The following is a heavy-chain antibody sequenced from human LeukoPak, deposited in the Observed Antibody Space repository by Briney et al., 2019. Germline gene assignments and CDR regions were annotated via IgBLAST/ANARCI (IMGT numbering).Heavy chain of an antibody. CDR1: GGSISSYY. CDR2: IYYSGST. J-gene: IGHJ4*02. CDR3: ASEIRDYYGSGSYYFDY. Sequence: SETLSLTCTVSGGSISSYYWSWIRQPPGKGLEGIGYIYYSGSTNYTPSLKRGVTISVDTSKNHFSLKLRSVTAADTAVYYCASEIRDYYGSGSYYFDYWGQGTLVTVSS. D-gene: IGHD3-10*01. V-gene: IGHV4-59*01.